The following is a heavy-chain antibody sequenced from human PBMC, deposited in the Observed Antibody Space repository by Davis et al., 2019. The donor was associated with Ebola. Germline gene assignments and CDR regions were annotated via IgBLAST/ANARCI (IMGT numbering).Heavy chain of an antibody. D-gene: IGHD6-13*01. CDR2: IIPLFGTT. Sequence: SVKVSCKASGNTISTYTIDWVRQAPGQGLEWMGGIIPLFGTTNYAQKFRGRVMITADKSTRIAYMELNSLTSEDTAVYYCARGVTLLQQLVLGWFDPWGQGTLVTVSS. CDR1: GNTISTYT. J-gene: IGHJ5*02. V-gene: IGHV1-69*06. CDR3: ARGVTLLQQLVLGWFDP.